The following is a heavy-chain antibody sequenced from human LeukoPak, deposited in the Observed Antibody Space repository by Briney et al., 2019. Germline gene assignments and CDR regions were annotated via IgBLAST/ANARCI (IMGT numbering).Heavy chain of an antibody. D-gene: IGHD6-19*01. CDR1: GFTFSRYA. Sequence: PGGSLRLSCAASGFTFSRYAMHWVRQAPGKELECVSAISSNGGSTYYANSVKGRFTISRDNSKNTLYLQMGSLRAEDMAVYYCARESATSAWLFDSWGQGTLVTVSS. CDR2: ISSNGGST. J-gene: IGHJ4*02. V-gene: IGHV3-64*01. CDR3: ARESATSAWLFDS.